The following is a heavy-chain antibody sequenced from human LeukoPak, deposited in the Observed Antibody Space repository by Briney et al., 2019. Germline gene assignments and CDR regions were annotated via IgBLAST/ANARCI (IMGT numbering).Heavy chain of an antibody. D-gene: IGHD2-2*01. J-gene: IGHJ5*02. CDR2: INHSGST. V-gene: IGHV4-34*01. CDR1: GGSFSGYY. Sequence: SETMSLTCAVYGGSFSGYYWSWIRQPPGKGLEWIGEINHSGSTNYNPSLKSRVTISVDTSKNQFSLKLSSVTAADTAVYYCARGRLCSSTSCYSVWFDPWGQGTLVTVSS. CDR3: ARGRLCSSTSCYSVWFDP.